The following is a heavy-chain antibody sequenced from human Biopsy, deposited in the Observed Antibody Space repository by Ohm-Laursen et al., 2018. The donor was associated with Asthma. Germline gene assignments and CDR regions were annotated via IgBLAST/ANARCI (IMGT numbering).Heavy chain of an antibody. J-gene: IGHJ4*02. CDR2: IYYSGST. Sequence: SETLSLTCTVSGVSISSDYWSWIRQPPGKGLEWIGHIYYSGSTNYQPSLKSRLTISVDTSKNQFSLKLSSVTAADTAVYYCASKPDYGDSTFNYWGQGTLVTASS. CDR3: ASKPDYGDSTFNY. D-gene: IGHD4-17*01. CDR1: GVSISSDY. V-gene: IGHV4-59*08.